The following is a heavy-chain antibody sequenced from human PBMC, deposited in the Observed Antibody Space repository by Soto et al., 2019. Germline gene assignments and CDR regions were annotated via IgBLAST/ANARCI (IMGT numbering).Heavy chain of an antibody. D-gene: IGHD1-26*01. CDR3: ARFSSRAYLSSDS. CDR1: CGSISSEGYY. Sequence: SETLSLTCTVSCGSISSEGYYWSWIRQHPGKGLEWIGHIYYTGSTTYNPSLKRRLTMSVDTSKNLFSLKLTFVTAADTAVYYCARFSSRAYLSSDSWGQGTLVTVSS. J-gene: IGHJ4*02. V-gene: IGHV4-31*03. CDR2: IYYTGST.